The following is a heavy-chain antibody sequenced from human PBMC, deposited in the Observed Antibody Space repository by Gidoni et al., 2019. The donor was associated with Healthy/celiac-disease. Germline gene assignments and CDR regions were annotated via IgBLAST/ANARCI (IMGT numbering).Heavy chain of an antibody. V-gene: IGHV1-24*01. CDR2: FDPEDGET. CDR1: GYTLTELS. Sequence: QVQLVQSGAEVKKPGASVTVSCKVSGYTLTELSMHWVRQAPGKGLEWMGGFDPEDGETIYAQKFQGRVTMTEDTSTDTAYMELSSLRSEDTAVYYCATVGGAKRGEGSGWYIFGYWGQGTLVTVSS. D-gene: IGHD6-19*01. CDR3: ATVGGAKRGEGSGWYIFGY. J-gene: IGHJ4*02.